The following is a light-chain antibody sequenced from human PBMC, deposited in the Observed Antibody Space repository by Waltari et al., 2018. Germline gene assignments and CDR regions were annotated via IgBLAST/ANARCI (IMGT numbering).Light chain of an antibody. CDR2: QAS. Sequence: DIQMTQSPSTLAASVGDRVIITCRASQSISNWWAWYQQKPGKAPKLLIYQASTLESGVPSRFSGSGSGTDFTLTISSRQPDDFATYYCQQYNSYSLLTFGGGTKIEIK. CDR1: QSISNW. J-gene: IGKJ4*01. V-gene: IGKV1-5*03. CDR3: QQYNSYSLLT.